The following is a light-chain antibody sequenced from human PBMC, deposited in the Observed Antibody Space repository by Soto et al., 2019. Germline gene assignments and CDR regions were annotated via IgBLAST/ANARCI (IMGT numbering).Light chain of an antibody. J-gene: IGKJ2*01. V-gene: IGKV3-15*01. CDR3: QQYDTWPLA. CDR1: QSVRTN. Sequence: EIVMTQSPATLSVSPGERASLSCRASQSVRTNLAWYQLKRGQSPRLLIYSASTRATGIPARLSGSGSGTEFILTISNLQSEDFAVYYCQQYDTWPLAFGQGTKLEIK. CDR2: SAS.